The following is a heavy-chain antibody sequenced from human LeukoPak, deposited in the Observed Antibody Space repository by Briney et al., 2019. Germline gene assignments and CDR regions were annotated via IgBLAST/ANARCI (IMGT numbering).Heavy chain of an antibody. CDR1: GGSISSSSYY. D-gene: IGHD3-10*01. CDR2: IYYSGST. V-gene: IGHV4-39*07. Sequence: PSETLSLTCTVSGGSISSSSYYWGWIRQPPGKGLEWIGSIYYSGSTYYNPSLKSRVTISVDTSKNQFSLKLSSVTAADTAVYYCARDSGSGDLGYWGQGTLVTVSS. J-gene: IGHJ4*02. CDR3: ARDSGSGDLGY.